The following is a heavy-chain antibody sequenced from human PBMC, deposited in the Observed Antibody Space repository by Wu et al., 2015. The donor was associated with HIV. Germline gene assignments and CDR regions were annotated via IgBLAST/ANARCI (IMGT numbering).Heavy chain of an antibody. CDR1: GYTFTSYY. CDR3: ARGVILAAGTPPIHFDY. Sequence: QVQLVQSGAEVKKPGASVKVSCKASGYTFTSYYMHWVRQAPGQGLEWMGGIIPIFGTANYAQKFQGRVTITTDESTSTAYMEVSSLRSEDTAVYYCARGVILAAGTPPIHFDYWGQGALVTVSS. D-gene: IGHD6-13*01. V-gene: IGHV1-69*05. CDR2: IIPIFGTA. J-gene: IGHJ4*02.